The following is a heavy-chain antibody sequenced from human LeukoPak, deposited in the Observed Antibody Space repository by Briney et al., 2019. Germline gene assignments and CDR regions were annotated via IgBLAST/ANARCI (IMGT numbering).Heavy chain of an antibody. CDR3: ARGKPIITYYYGSGTLDY. J-gene: IGHJ4*02. V-gene: IGHV4-61*02. D-gene: IGHD3-10*01. Sequence: SETLSLTCTVSGGSISSGSYYWSWIRQPAGKGLEWIGRIYTSGSTNYNPSLRSRVTISVDTSKNQFSLKLSSVTAADTAVYYCARGKPIITYYYGSGTLDYWGQGTLVTVSS. CDR2: IYTSGST. CDR1: GGSISSGSYY.